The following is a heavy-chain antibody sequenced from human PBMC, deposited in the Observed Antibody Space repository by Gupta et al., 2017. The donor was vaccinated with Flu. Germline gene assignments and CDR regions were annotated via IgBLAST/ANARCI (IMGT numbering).Heavy chain of an antibody. Sequence: EVQLLESGGGLVQPGGSLRLSCAASGFTFSSYAMSWVRQAPGKGLEWVSAISGSGGSTYYADSVKGRFTISRDNSKNTLYLQMNSLRAEDTAVYYCAKDLDETIEVVPAAIPHDAFDIWGQGTMVTVSS. V-gene: IGHV3-23*01. CDR1: GFTFSSYA. CDR3: AKDLDETIEVVPAAIPHDAFDI. CDR2: ISGSGGST. D-gene: IGHD2-2*02. J-gene: IGHJ3*02.